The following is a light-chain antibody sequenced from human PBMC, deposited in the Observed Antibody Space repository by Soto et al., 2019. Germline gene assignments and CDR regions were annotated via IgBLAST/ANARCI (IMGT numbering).Light chain of an antibody. CDR1: QSVSTN. V-gene: IGKV3-15*01. CDR3: QEYSKWPLFT. J-gene: IGKJ3*01. Sequence: EIVVTQSPGILSVSPGDRATLSCRASQSVSTNLARYQQKPGQAPTLLIYAASTRATGIPARFTGSGSGTDFTLTISSLQSEDFAVYYCQEYSKWPLFTFGPGTRVDIK. CDR2: AAS.